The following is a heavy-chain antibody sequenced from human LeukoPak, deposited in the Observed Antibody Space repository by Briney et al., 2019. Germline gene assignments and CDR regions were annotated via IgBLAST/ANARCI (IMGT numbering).Heavy chain of an antibody. D-gene: IGHD3-9*01. J-gene: IGHJ4*02. V-gene: IGHV4-38-2*01. CDR3: VRYFDWPYYFDS. CDR1: GDSISSGCY. Sequence: SETLSLTCGVSGDSISSGCYWGWIRQPPGKGLEWIGSIYHSVSTYYNPSLKSRVTLSVDTPKNQLSLKLSSVTAADTAVYYCVRYFDWPYYFDSWGQGTLVTVSS. CDR2: IYHSVST.